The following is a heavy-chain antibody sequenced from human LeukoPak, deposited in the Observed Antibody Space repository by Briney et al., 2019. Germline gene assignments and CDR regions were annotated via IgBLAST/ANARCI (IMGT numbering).Heavy chain of an antibody. CDR1: GYTLTELS. Sequence: GASVKVSCKVSGYTLTELSMHWVRQAPGKGLEWMGGFDPEDGETVYAQKFQGRVTMTEDTSTDTAYMELSSLRSEDTAVYYCASFRITIFGVVIITTYYFDYWGQGTLVTVSS. CDR2: FDPEDGET. CDR3: ASFRITIFGVVIITTYYFDY. J-gene: IGHJ4*02. D-gene: IGHD3-3*01. V-gene: IGHV1-24*01.